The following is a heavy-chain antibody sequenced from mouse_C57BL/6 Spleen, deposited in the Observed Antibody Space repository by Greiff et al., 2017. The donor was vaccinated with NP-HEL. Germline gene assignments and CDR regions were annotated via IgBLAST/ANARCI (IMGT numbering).Heavy chain of an antibody. CDR3: TRVIYYDYVFAY. D-gene: IGHD2-4*01. CDR1: GFTFSSYA. J-gene: IGHJ3*01. Sequence: EVQRVESGEGLVKPGGSLKLSCAASGFTFSSYAMSWVRQTPEKRLEWVAYISSGGDYIYYADTVKGRFTISRDNARNTLYLQMSSLKSEDTAMYYCTRVIYYDYVFAYWGQGTLVTVSA. V-gene: IGHV5-9-1*02. CDR2: ISSGGDYI.